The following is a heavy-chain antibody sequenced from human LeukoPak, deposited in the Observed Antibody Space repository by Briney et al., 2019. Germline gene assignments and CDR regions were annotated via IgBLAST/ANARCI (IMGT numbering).Heavy chain of an antibody. CDR1: GYTFTSYG. CDR3: ARSRCSSTSCYNVPVDY. V-gene: IGHV1-69*13. D-gene: IGHD2-2*02. CDR2: IIPIFGTA. J-gene: IGHJ4*02. Sequence: ASVKVSCKASGYTFTSYGISWVRQAPAQGLEWMGGIIPIFGTANYAQKFQGRVTITADESTSTAYMELSSLRSEDTAVYYCARSRCSSTSCYNVPVDYWGQGTLVTVSS.